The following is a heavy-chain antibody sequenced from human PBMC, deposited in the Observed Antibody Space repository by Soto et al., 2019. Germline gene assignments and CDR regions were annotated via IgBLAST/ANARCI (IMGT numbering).Heavy chain of an antibody. CDR3: ARAAEYDSVWGSYRADWFAP. CDR2: ISGSGYI. Sequence: EVQLVESGGGLGKPGGSLRLSCAASGFTFSSYSMNWVRQAPGKGLEWVSSISGSGYIYYADSVKGRFTISRDNAKNSLYLQMNSLRAEDTTVYYCARAAEYDSVWGSYRADWFAPWGQGTLVTVSS. V-gene: IGHV3-21*01. D-gene: IGHD3-16*02. CDR1: GFTFSSYS. J-gene: IGHJ5*02.